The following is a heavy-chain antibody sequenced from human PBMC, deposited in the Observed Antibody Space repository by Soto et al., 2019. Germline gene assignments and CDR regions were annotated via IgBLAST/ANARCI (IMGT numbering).Heavy chain of an antibody. D-gene: IGHD6-6*01. V-gene: IGHV1-45*02. CDR1: GYTFTYRY. Sequence: SVKVSCKASGYTFTYRYLHWVRQAPGQALEWMGWITPFNGNTNYAQKFQDRVTITRDRSMSTAYMELSSLRSEDTAMYYCARSEYSSSSSYLGAFDIWGQGTMVTVSS. CDR2: ITPFNGNT. CDR3: ARSEYSSSSSYLGAFDI. J-gene: IGHJ3*02.